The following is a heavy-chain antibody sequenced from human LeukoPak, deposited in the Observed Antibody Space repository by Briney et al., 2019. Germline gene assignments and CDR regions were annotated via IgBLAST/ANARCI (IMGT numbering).Heavy chain of an antibody. V-gene: IGHV3-21*01. CDR3: AREGYYDSSGYFYVRYFDY. CDR1: GFTFSSYN. D-gene: IGHD3-22*01. J-gene: IGHJ4*02. Sequence: PGGSLRLSCAASGFTFSSYNMNWVRQAPGKGLEWVSSISSGSSYIYYADSVKGRFTISRDNAKNSLYLQMNSLRADDTAVYYCAREGYYDSSGYFYVRYFDYWGQGTLVTVSS. CDR2: ISSGSSYI.